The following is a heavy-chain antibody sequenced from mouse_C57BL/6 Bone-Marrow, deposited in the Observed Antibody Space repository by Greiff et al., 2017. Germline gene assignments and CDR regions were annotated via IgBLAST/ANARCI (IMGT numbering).Heavy chain of an antibody. CDR2: IYPRSGNT. Sequence: QVQLQQSGAELARPGASVKLSCKASGYTFTSYGISWVKQRTGQGLEWIGEIYPRSGNTYYNEKFKGKATLTADKSSSTAYMELRSLTSEDSAVYFCARRWLHGDYWGQGTTLTVSS. CDR1: GYTFTSYG. V-gene: IGHV1-81*01. D-gene: IGHD2-3*01. CDR3: ARRWLHGDY. J-gene: IGHJ2*01.